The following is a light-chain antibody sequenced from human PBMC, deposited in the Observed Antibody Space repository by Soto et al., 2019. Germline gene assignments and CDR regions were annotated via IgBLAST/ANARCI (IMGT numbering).Light chain of an antibody. CDR1: SSDVGGYNY. CDR2: DVS. V-gene: IGLV2-14*01. Sequence: SALTQPASGSGSPGQASTISCTGTSSDVGGYNYVSWYQQHPGKAPKLMIYDVSNRPSGVSNRFSGSKSGNTASLTISGLQAEDEADYYCSSYTSSSTYVFGTGTKVTVL. J-gene: IGLJ1*01. CDR3: SSYTSSSTYV.